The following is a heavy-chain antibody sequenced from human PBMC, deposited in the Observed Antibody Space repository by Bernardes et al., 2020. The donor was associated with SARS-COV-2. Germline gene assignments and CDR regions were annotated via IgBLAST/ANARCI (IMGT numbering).Heavy chain of an antibody. CDR3: GTVVGYSYGGGWFDP. Sequence: ASVKVSCKASGYTFTSYGISWVRQAPGQGLEWMGWISADSGNTDYAQKFQGRVTMTTDTSTSTAYMEPMSLRSDDTDVYYCGTVVGYSYGGGWFDPWGQGTLVTISS. D-gene: IGHD5-18*01. CDR1: GYTFTSYG. V-gene: IGHV1-18*01. CDR2: ISADSGNT. J-gene: IGHJ5*02.